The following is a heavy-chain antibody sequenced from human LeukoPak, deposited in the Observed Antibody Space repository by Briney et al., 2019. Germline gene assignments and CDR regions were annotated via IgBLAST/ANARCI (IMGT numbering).Heavy chain of an antibody. CDR3: ARSMGGIAAAGHFDY. V-gene: IGHV4-34*01. CDR1: AASLSGYY. J-gene: IGHJ4*02. CDR2: INQSGAT. Sequence: PTQSLSLTCAVYAASLSGYYSSWVRHHPGKGLEWVGEINQSGATNTTPSLKSRVTISVDTSKNQFSLKLSSVTTADTAVYYCARSMGGIAAAGHFDYWGQGTLVTVSS. D-gene: IGHD6-13*01.